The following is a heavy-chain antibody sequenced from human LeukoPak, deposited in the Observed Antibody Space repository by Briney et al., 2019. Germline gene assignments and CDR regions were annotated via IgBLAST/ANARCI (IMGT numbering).Heavy chain of an antibody. D-gene: IGHD4-17*01. Sequence: PRRSLRLSCAASGFSFSSYDMHWVRQAPGKGLEWVAVIWYDESKKSYADSVKGRFTISRDNSKNTLYLQINSLRAEDTAVYYCARATVTTFMLEYWGQGTLVTVSS. V-gene: IGHV3-33*01. CDR1: GFSFSSYD. CDR2: IWYDESKK. CDR3: ARATVTTFMLEY. J-gene: IGHJ4*02.